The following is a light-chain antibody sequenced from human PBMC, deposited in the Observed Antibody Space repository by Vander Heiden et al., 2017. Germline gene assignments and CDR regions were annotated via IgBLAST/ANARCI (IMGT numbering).Light chain of an antibody. Sequence: TQSPGTLSLSPGERATLSCRASQSVSSSYLAWYQQKPGQAPRLLIYGASSRATGIPDRFSGSGSGTDFTLTISRLEPEDFAVYYCQQYGSSPRTFGQRTKVEIK. CDR1: QSVSSSY. J-gene: IGKJ1*01. CDR3: QQYGSSPRT. V-gene: IGKV3-20*01. CDR2: GAS.